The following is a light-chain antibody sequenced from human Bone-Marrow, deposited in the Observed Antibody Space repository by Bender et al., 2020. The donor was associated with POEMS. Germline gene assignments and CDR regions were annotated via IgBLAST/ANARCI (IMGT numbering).Light chain of an antibody. J-gene: IGLJ3*02. CDR1: GLPNQF. CDR3: QSADTNVFSVM. V-gene: IGLV3-25*03. CDR2: KDT. Sequence: SYELTQPPSVSVSPGQTARITCSGDGLPNQFAYWYQQKPGQAPVLVIFKDTERPSGIPERFSGSTSGTTVTLTITGVQAEDEADYYCQSADTNVFSVMFGGGTKLTVL.